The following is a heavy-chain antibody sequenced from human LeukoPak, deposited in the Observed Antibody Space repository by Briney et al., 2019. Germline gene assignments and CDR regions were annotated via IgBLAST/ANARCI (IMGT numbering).Heavy chain of an antibody. Sequence: GGSLRLSCAASGFTFSSYSMNWVRQAPGKGLEWVSSISNSSSYIYYADSVKGRFTISRDNAKNSLYLQMNSLRAEDTAVYYCARVGVGGSYYYWGQGTLVTVSS. V-gene: IGHV3-21*01. CDR3: ARVGVGGSYYY. D-gene: IGHD1-26*01. J-gene: IGHJ4*02. CDR1: GFTFSSYS. CDR2: ISNSSSYI.